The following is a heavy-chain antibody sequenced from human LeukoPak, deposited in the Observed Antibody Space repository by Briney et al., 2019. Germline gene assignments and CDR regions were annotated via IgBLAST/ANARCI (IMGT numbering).Heavy chain of an antibody. CDR2: INAGNGNT. CDR1: GYTFTSYA. V-gene: IGHV1-3*01. Sequence: ASVKVSCKASGYTFTSYAMHWVRQAPGQRLEWMGWINAGNGNTKYSQKFQGRVTITRDTSASTAYMELSSLRSEDTAVYYCARGGYYGSRSYRPTGGTRYYGMDVWGKGTTVTVSS. CDR3: ARGGYYGSRSYRPTGGTRYYGMDV. D-gene: IGHD3-10*01. J-gene: IGHJ6*04.